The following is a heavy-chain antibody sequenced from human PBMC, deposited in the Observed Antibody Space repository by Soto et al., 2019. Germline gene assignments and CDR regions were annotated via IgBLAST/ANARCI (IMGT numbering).Heavy chain of an antibody. J-gene: IGHJ4*02. V-gene: IGHV4-31*03. Sequence: NPSETLSLTCTVSGGSISSGGYYWSWIRQHPGKGLEWIGYIYYSGSTYYNPSLKSRVTISVDTSKKQFSLKLSSVTAANTAVYYCAGTEELRFLERPFYFDYWGQGTLVTVSS. CDR1: GGSISSGGYY. CDR2: IYYSGST. D-gene: IGHD3-3*01. CDR3: AGTEELRFLERPFYFDY.